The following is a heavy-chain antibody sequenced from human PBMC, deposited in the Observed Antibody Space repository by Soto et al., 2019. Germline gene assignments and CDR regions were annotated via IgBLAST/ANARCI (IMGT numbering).Heavy chain of an antibody. CDR1: VGSISNYY. CDR3: AKDQGSSWYEIDY. CDR2: IHYSGST. J-gene: IGHJ4*02. D-gene: IGHD6-13*01. V-gene: IGHV4-59*01. Sequence: SETLSLTCTVSVGSISNYYWSWIRQPPGKGLEWIGNIHYSGSTNYNPSLKSRVTISVDTSKNQFSLKLSSVTAADTAVYYCAKDQGSSWYEIDYWGQGTLVTVSS.